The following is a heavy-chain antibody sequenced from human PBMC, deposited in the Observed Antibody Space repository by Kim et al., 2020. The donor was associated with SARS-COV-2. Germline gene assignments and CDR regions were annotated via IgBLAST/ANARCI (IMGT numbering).Heavy chain of an antibody. V-gene: IGHV4-34*01. D-gene: IGHD4-17*01. CDR3: ASSGYLFTGDLPVY. Sequence: SETLSLTCAVYGGSFSGYYWSWIRQPPGKGLEWIGEINHSGSTNYNPSLKSRVTISVDTSKNQFSLKLSSVTAADTAVYYCASSGYLFTGDLPVYWGQGTLVTVSS. J-gene: IGHJ4*02. CDR2: INHSGST. CDR1: GGSFSGYY.